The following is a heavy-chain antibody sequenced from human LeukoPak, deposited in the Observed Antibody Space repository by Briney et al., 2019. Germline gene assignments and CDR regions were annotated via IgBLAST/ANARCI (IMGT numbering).Heavy chain of an antibody. J-gene: IGHJ4*02. Sequence: ASVKVSCKASGYTFTSYVISWVRQAPGQGLEWMGWISAYNGNTNYAQKLQGRVTMTTDTSTSTAYMELRSLRSDDTAVYYCARDREWDQTRYFDYWGQGTLVTVSS. V-gene: IGHV1-18*01. CDR2: ISAYNGNT. D-gene: IGHD1-26*01. CDR3: ARDREWDQTRYFDY. CDR1: GYTFTSYV.